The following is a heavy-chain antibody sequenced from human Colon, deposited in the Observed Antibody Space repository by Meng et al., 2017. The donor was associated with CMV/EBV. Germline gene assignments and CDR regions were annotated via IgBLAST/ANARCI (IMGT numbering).Heavy chain of an antibody. D-gene: IGHD2-2*02. CDR2: IIPILGIA. CDR1: GGTFSSYA. J-gene: IGHJ6*02. Sequence: SVKVSCKASGGTFSSYAISWVRQAPGQGLEWMGGIIPILGIANYAQKFQGRVTITADKSTSTAYMELSSLRSEDTAVYYCARSEVVPAAILPYSYRMDVWGQGTTFPVSS. CDR3: ARSEVVPAAILPYSYRMDV. V-gene: IGHV1-69*10.